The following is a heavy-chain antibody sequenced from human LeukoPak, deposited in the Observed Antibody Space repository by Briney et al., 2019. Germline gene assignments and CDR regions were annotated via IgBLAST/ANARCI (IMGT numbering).Heavy chain of an antibody. Sequence: GGSLRLSCAASGFPFDTYPMNWVRQAPGKGLEWVASISSSNSFKNYADSVKGRFTISRDNAQNSLYLQMSSLRAEDTGLYYCATMGEQWLLKAIWGQGTMVIVSS. D-gene: IGHD6-19*01. CDR3: ATMGEQWLLKAI. V-gene: IGHV3-21*01. J-gene: IGHJ3*02. CDR2: ISSSNSFK. CDR1: GFPFDTYP.